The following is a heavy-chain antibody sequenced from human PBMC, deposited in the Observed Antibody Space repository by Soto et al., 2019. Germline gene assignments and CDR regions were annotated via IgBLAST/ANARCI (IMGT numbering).Heavy chain of an antibody. J-gene: IGHJ6*02. CDR1: GFTFSSYW. CDR3: ARDPWGSGVYYYGMDV. V-gene: IGHV3-7*01. Sequence: GGSLRLSCAASGFTFSSYWMSWVRQAPGKGLEWVANIKQDGSEKYYVDSVKGRFTISRDNAKNSLYLQMNSLRAEDTAVYYCARDPWGSGVYYYGMDVWGQGTTVTVSS. CDR2: IKQDGSEK. D-gene: IGHD3-10*01.